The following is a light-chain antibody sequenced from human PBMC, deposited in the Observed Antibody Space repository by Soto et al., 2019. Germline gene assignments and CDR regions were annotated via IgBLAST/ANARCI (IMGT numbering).Light chain of an antibody. CDR1: SSDVGSYNL. CDR3: LSYAVG. V-gene: IGLV2-23*02. Sequence: QSALTQPASVSGSPGQSITVSCTGTSSDVGSYNLVSWYQQHPGKAPKLMIYEVSKRPSGVSNRFSGSKSGNTASLTISGLQAEDEADYYCLSYAVGFGGGTQLTVL. J-gene: IGLJ2*01. CDR2: EVS.